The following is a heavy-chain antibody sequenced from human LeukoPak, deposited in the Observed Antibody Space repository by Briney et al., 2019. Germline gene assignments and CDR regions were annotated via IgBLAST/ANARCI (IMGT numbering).Heavy chain of an antibody. D-gene: IGHD2-2*01. CDR1: GYTFTGYY. CDR3: ARDLMYVVPAAPLRNWFDP. Sequence: GASVKVSCKASGYTFTGYYMHWVRQAPGQGLEWMGWINPNSGGTNYAQKFQGRVTMTRDTSISTAYMELSRLRSDDTAVYYCARDLMYVVPAAPLRNWFDPWGQGTLVTVSS. CDR2: INPNSGGT. J-gene: IGHJ5*02. V-gene: IGHV1-2*02.